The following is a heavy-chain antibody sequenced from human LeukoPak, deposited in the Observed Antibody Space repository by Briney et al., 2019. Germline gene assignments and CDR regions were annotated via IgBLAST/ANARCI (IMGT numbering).Heavy chain of an antibody. V-gene: IGHV1-46*01. CDR2: INPSGGST. CDR3: ARGDYSYYYGSGSSFDY. CDR1: GYTFTSYY. D-gene: IGHD3-10*01. J-gene: IGHJ4*02. Sequence: ASVKVSCKASGYTFTSYYMHWVRQAPGQGLEWMGIINPSGGSTSYAQKFQGRVTMTRDMSTSTVYMELSSLRSEDTAVYYCARGDYSYYYGSGSSFDYWGQGTLVTVPS.